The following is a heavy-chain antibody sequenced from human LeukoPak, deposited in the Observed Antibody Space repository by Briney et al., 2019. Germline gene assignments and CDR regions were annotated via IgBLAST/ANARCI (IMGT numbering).Heavy chain of an antibody. V-gene: IGHV1-8*03. D-gene: IGHD3-22*01. CDR1: GYTFTSYD. CDR2: MNPNSGNT. CDR3: AKTAPGTGYYDSSGRIGYYMDV. Sequence: ASVKVSCKASGYTFTSYDINWVRQATGQGLEWMGWMNPNSGNTGYAQKFQGRVTITRNTSISTAYMELSSLRSEDTAVYYCAKTAPGTGYYDSSGRIGYYMDVWGKGTTVTISS. J-gene: IGHJ6*03.